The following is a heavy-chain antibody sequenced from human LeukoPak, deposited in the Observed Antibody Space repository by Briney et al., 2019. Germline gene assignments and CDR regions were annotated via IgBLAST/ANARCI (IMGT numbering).Heavy chain of an antibody. Sequence: ASVKVSCKASGYTFTSYYMHWVRQAPGQGLEWMGIINPSGGSTSYAQKFQGRVTMIRDTSTSTVYMELSSLRSEDTAVYYCARGPPVLRFLEWYTHFDYWGQGTLVTVSS. V-gene: IGHV1-46*01. J-gene: IGHJ4*02. D-gene: IGHD3-3*01. CDR1: GYTFTSYY. CDR3: ARGPPVLRFLEWYTHFDY. CDR2: INPSGGST.